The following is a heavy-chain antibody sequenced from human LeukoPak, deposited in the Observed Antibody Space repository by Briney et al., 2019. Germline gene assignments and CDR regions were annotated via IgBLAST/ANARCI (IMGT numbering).Heavy chain of an antibody. CDR1: GDSISSSSYY. V-gene: IGHV4-39*02. Sequence: SETLSLTCTVSGDSISSSSYYWGWIRQPPGKGLEWIGRIYYGGNTYYNPSLKGRVTISVDTSKNHFSLKLSSVTAPDTAVYHCARDSSGSGHFDYWGQGTLVTVSS. CDR3: ARDSSGSGHFDY. D-gene: IGHD6-19*01. J-gene: IGHJ4*02. CDR2: IYYGGNT.